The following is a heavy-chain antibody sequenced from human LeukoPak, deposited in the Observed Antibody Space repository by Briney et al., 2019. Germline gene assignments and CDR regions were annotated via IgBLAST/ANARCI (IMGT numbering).Heavy chain of an antibody. D-gene: IGHD2-15*01. Sequence: GGSLRLSCAASGFTFSNYNMNWVRQAPGKGLEWVSSIRSSTTYVYYADSVKGRFTISRDNAKNSLYLQMNSLRAEDTAVYYCAREADKDYYYYMDVWGKGTTVTVSS. CDR3: AREADKDYYYYMDV. CDR1: GFTFSNYN. J-gene: IGHJ6*03. V-gene: IGHV3-21*01. CDR2: IRSSTTYV.